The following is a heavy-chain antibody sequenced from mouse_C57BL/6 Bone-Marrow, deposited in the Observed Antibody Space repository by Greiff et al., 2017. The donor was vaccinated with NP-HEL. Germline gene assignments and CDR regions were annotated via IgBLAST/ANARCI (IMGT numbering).Heavy chain of an antibody. CDR2: IHPNSGST. J-gene: IGHJ2*01. Sequence: VQLQQPGAELVKPGASVKLSCKASGYTFTSYWMHWVKQRPGQGLEWIGMIHPNSGSTNYNEKFKSKATLTVDKSSSTAYMQLSSLTSEDSAVYYCARSGIYYYGSHFDYWGQGTTLTVSS. V-gene: IGHV1-64*01. CDR3: ARSGIYYYGSHFDY. D-gene: IGHD1-1*01. CDR1: GYTFTSYW.